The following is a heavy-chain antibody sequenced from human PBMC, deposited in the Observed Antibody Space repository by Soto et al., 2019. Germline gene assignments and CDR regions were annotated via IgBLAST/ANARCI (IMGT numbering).Heavy chain of an antibody. Sequence: QVQLVQSGAEVKKPGSSVKVSCKASGGTFSSYAISWVRQAPGQGLEWMGGIIPIFGTANYAQKFQGRVTITADESTSTAYMELSSLRSEDTAVYYCAGLSYCSSTSCYGYYYYCMDVWGQGTTVTVSS. J-gene: IGHJ6*02. V-gene: IGHV1-69*01. CDR2: IIPIFGTA. CDR1: GGTFSSYA. CDR3: AGLSYCSSTSCYGYYYYCMDV. D-gene: IGHD2-2*01.